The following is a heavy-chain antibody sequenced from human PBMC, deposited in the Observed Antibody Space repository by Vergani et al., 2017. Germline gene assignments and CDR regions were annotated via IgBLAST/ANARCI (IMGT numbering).Heavy chain of an antibody. CDR2: ISSSSSTI. Sequence: VQLVESGGGVVQPGRSLRLSCAASGFTFSSYSMNWVRQAPGKGLEWVSYISSSSSTIYYADSVKGRFTISRDNAKNSLYLQMNSLRAEDTAVYYCARDPVVVIATPYYFDYWGQGTLVTVSS. J-gene: IGHJ4*02. CDR3: ARDPVVVIATPYYFDY. V-gene: IGHV3-48*01. CDR1: GFTFSSYS. D-gene: IGHD2-21*01.